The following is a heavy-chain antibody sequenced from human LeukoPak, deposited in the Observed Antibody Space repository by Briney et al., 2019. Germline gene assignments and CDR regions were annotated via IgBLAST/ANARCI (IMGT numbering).Heavy chain of an antibody. D-gene: IGHD3-10*01. Sequence: GASVKVSCKVSGYTLTGLSMHWVRQAPGKGLEWMGGFDPEDGETIYAQKFQGRVTMTEDTSTDTAYMELSSLRSEDTAVYYCATELWFGELSNWFDPWGQGTLVTVSS. V-gene: IGHV1-24*01. CDR3: ATELWFGELSNWFDP. CDR2: FDPEDGET. CDR1: GYTLTGLS. J-gene: IGHJ5*02.